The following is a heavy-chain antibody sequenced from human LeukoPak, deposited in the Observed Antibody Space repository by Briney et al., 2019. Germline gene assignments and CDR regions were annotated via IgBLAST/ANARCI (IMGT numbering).Heavy chain of an antibody. CDR2: IGAAGAHT. V-gene: IGHV3-64*02. CDR1: GFRFSYHD. D-gene: IGHD1-14*01. CDR3: ARELGGTKTGGFDI. Sequence: GGSLRLSCAASGFRFSYHDMHWVRQAPGRGLEFVSSIGAAGAHTFYADSVKGRFTISRDNFQSTMYLQMDGLRPEDSAVYYCARELGGTKTGGFDIWGQGTVVTVSS. J-gene: IGHJ3*02.